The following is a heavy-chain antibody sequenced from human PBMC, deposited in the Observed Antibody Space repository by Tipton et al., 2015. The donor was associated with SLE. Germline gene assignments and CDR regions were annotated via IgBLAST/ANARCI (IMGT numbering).Heavy chain of an antibody. CDR1: GVSISSSRYYSS. CDR2: ISSTGST. Sequence: TLSLTCTVSGVSISSSRYYSSWSWIRQSAGKGLEGIGRISSTGSTNYNPSLKSRVTISVDTPKNQLSLKLSSVTAADTAIYYCTIGQGWLPDYWGQGTLVTVSS. V-gene: IGHV4-61*02. D-gene: IGHD5-24*01. J-gene: IGHJ4*02. CDR3: TIGQGWLPDY.